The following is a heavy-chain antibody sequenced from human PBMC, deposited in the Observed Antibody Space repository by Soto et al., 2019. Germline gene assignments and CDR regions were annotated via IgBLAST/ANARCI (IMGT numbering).Heavy chain of an antibody. D-gene: IGHD6-13*01. Sequence: SETLSLTCTVSGGSISSYYWSWIRQHPGKGLEWIGYIYYSGSTSYNPSLKSRVTISVDTSKNHFSLKLSSVTAADTAVYYCARVFSDSSSFFDPWGQGTLVTVSS. V-gene: IGHV4-59*06. CDR1: GGSISSYY. J-gene: IGHJ5*02. CDR3: ARVFSDSSSFFDP. CDR2: IYYSGST.